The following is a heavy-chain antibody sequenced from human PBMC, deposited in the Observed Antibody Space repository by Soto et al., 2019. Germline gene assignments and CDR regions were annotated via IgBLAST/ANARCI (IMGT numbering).Heavy chain of an antibody. CDR3: ARATVVTGEFDY. V-gene: IGHV3-30-3*01. J-gene: IGHJ4*02. CDR2: ISYDGSNK. Sequence: QVQLVESGGGVVQPGRSLRLSCAASGFTFSSYAMHWVRQAPGKGLEWVAVISYDGSNKYYADSVKGRFTISRDNSKNSLYLQMNSLRAEDTAVYYCARATVVTGEFDYWGQGTLVTVSS. CDR1: GFTFSSYA. D-gene: IGHD4-17*01.